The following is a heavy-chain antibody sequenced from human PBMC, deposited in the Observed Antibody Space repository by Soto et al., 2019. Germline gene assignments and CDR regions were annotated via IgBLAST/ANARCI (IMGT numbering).Heavy chain of an antibody. CDR3: ARVGSSWYLGMDV. J-gene: IGHJ6*02. V-gene: IGHV4-59*08. CDR1: GGSISSYY. CDR2: IYYSGST. D-gene: IGHD6-13*01. Sequence: SETLSLTCTVSGGSISSYYWSWIRQPPGKGLEWIGYIYYSGSTNYNPSLKSRVTISVDTSKNQFSLKLSTVTAADTAVYYCARVGSSWYLGMDVWGQGTTVT.